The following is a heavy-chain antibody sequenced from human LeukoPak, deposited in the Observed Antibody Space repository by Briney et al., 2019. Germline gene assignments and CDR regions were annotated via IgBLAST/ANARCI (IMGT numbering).Heavy chain of an antibody. CDR2: INPSGGST. Sequence: ASVKVSCKASGYTFTGYYMHWVRQAPGQGLEWMGIINPSGGSTSYAQKFQGRVTMTRDTSTSTVYMELSSLRSEDTAVYYCARDRGDGYYPGPWGQGTLVTVSS. CDR1: GYTFTGYY. D-gene: IGHD5-24*01. V-gene: IGHV1-46*01. J-gene: IGHJ5*02. CDR3: ARDRGDGYYPGP.